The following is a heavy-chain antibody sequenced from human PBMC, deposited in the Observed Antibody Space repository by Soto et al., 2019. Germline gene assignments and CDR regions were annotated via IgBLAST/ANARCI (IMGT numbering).Heavy chain of an antibody. J-gene: IGHJ4*02. Sequence: QVRLVQSGAEEKKPGASVKVSCKASGYTFTSYAMHWVRQAPGQRLEWMGWINAGNGNTKYSQKFHGRVTITRDTSASTAYMELSSLRSEDTAVYYCARVSGWYHVDYWGQGTLVSVSS. V-gene: IGHV1-3*05. D-gene: IGHD6-19*01. CDR1: GYTFTSYA. CDR3: ARVSGWYHVDY. CDR2: INAGNGNT.